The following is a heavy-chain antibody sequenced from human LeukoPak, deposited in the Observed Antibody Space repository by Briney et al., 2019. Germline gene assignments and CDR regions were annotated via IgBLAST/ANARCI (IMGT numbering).Heavy chain of an antibody. CDR2: FDPEDGET. D-gene: IGHD3-22*01. Sequence: ASVKVSFKVSGNTLTEIPMHWVRQAPGEGLEWMGGFDPEDGETIYAQKFQGRVTMTEDTSTDTAYMELSSLRSEDTAVYYCATGGSGYYFNWFDPWGQGTLVTVSS. J-gene: IGHJ5*02. CDR1: GNTLTEIP. CDR3: ATGGSGYYFNWFDP. V-gene: IGHV1-24*01.